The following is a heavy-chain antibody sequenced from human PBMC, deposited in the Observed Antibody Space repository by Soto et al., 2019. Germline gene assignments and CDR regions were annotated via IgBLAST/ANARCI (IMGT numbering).Heavy chain of an antibody. CDR2: IYYSGNT. CDR3: TRSELWRRNGMDV. V-gene: IGHV4-59*01. D-gene: IGHD6-19*01. J-gene: IGHJ6*02. CDR1: GGSISGYY. Sequence: QVQLQESGPGLVKPSETLSLTCTVSGGSISGYYWNWIRQPPGKGLEWIGLIYYSGNTNYNPSLKTRVKTTVDTCNTKFSLRFTSLSAADTTVYYGTRSELWRRNGMDVWGQGTTVTVSS.